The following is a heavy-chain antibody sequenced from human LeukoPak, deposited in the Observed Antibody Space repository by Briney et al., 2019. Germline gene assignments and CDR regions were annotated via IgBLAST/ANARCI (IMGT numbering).Heavy chain of an antibody. CDR2: IRSGGSNE. D-gene: IGHD6-19*01. Sequence: GGSLRLSCAASGFTFTDSAMHWVRRAPGAGLEWVALIRSGGSNEYYADSVKGRFTIYRDNAKNMLYPQMNRLSAEDTAMYYCARDLGYSSGHGLDVWGQGATVTVSS. CDR1: GFTFTDSA. V-gene: IGHV3-30*02. J-gene: IGHJ6*02. CDR3: ARDLGYSSGHGLDV.